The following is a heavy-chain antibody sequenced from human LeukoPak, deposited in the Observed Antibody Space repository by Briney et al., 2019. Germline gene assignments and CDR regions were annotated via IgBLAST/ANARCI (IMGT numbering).Heavy chain of an antibody. D-gene: IGHD3-3*01. CDR1: GFTFYSYW. CDR2: IKHEGSEK. J-gene: IGHJ4*02. V-gene: IGHV3-7*01. Sequence: GGSLRLSCAASGFTFYSYWMTWVRQAPGKGLEWLANIKHEGSEKYYVDSVKGRFTISRDNAKNSLYLQMNSLRAEDTAIYYCARLRFLASDYWGEETLVTVSS. CDR3: ARLRFLASDY.